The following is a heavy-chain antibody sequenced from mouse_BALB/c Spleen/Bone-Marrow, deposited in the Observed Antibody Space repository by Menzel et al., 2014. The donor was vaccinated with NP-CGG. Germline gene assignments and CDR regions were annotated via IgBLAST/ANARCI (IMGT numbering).Heavy chain of an antibody. D-gene: IGHD2-4*01. CDR2: INSGGTYI. J-gene: IGHJ1*01. V-gene: IGHV5-9-3*01. CDR3: ARPRMITTSFDV. CDR1: GFTFSTYA. Sequence: EVKLEESGGGLVKPGGSLKLSCAASGFTFSTYAMSWVRQTPEKRLEWVATINSGGTYIYYADSVKGRFTISRDNAKNPLYLQMSSLRSEDTAMFYCARPRMITTSFDVWGAGTTVTVSS.